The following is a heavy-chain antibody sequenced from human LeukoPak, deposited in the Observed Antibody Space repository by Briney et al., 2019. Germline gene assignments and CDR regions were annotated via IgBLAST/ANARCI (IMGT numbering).Heavy chain of an antibody. CDR2: FNSDGSST. CDR3: VREWTSGFDY. V-gene: IGHV3-74*01. CDR1: GFTFSSYW. Sequence: GGSLRLSCAASGFTFSSYWMHWVRQAPGKGLVWVSRFNSDGSSTSYADSVKGRFTISGDNAKNTLYLQMNSLRAEDTALYYCVREWTSGFDYWGQGTLVTVSS. J-gene: IGHJ4*02. D-gene: IGHD3/OR15-3a*01.